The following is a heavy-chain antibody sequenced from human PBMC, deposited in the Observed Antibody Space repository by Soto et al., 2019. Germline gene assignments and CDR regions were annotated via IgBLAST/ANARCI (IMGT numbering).Heavy chain of an antibody. CDR3: ARALSALTDY. CDR2: ISSSSTYI. J-gene: IGHJ4*01. V-gene: IGHV3-21*01. D-gene: IGHD6-6*01. CDR1: GFTFISYN. Sequence: GGSLRLSCAASGFTFISYNMNWVRQAPGKGLEWVSSISSSSTYIYYADSVKGRFTISRDNANNSLYLQMNSLRAEDTAVYYCARALSALTDYWGHGTLVTVSS.